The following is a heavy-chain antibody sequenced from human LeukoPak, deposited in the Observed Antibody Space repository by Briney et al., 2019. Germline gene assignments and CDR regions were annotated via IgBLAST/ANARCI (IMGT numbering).Heavy chain of an antibody. CDR2: IYYSGST. V-gene: IGHV4-39*01. J-gene: IGHJ4*02. Sequence: SETLSLTCTVSGGSISSSSYYWGWIRQPPGKGLEWIGSIYYSGSTYYNPSLKSRVTISVDTSKNQFSLKLSSVTAADTAVYYCARASGVSSYLLPIWGQGTLVTVSS. CDR3: ARASGVSSYLLPI. CDR1: GGSISSSSYY. D-gene: IGHD2-8*01.